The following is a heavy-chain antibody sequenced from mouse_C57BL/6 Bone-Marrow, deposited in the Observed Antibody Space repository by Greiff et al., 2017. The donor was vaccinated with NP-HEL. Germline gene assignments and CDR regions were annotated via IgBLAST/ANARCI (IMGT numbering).Heavy chain of an antibody. CDR3: AREDYDRD. D-gene: IGHD2-4*01. V-gene: IGHV5-4*01. Sequence: EVHLVESGGGLVKPGGSLKLSCAASGFTFSSYAMSWVRQTPEKRLEWVATISDGGSYTYYPDNVKGRFTISRDNAKNNLYLQMSHLKSEDTAMYYCAREDYDRDWGQGTLVTVSA. CDR1: GFTFSSYA. J-gene: IGHJ3*01. CDR2: ISDGGSYT.